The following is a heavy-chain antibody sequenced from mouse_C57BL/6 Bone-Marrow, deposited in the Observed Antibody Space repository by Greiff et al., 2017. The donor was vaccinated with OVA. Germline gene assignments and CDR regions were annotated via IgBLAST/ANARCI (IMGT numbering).Heavy chain of an antibody. D-gene: IGHD1-1*01. V-gene: IGHV5-4*01. CDR3: ARDPTVVAPYWYFDV. Sequence: EVKLMESGGGLVKPGGSLKLSCAASGFTFSSYAMSWVRQTPEKRLEWVATISDGGSYTYYPDNVKGRFTISRDNAKNNLYLQMSHLKSEDTAMYYCARDPTVVAPYWYFDVWGTGTTVTVSS. J-gene: IGHJ1*03. CDR1: GFTFSSYA. CDR2: ISDGGSYT.